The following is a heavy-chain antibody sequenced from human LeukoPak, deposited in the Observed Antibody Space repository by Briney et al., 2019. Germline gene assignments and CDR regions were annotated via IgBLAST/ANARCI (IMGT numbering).Heavy chain of an antibody. V-gene: IGHV3-9*03. CDR3: AKDMWKRWLQLETDAFDI. D-gene: IGHD5-24*01. CDR1: GFTLEVWP. J-gene: IGHJ3*02. CDR2: IGWNSGSI. Sequence: PLRLPCSAWGFTLEVWPILGLRDARGGGGEGVFGIGWNSGSISYADSVKGRFTISRDNGNNSLYLQMNSLRAEDMALYYCAKDMWKRWLQLETDAFDIWGQGTMVTVSS.